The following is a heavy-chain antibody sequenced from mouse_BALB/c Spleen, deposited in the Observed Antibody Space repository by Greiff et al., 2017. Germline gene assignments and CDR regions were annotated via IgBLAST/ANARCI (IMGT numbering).Heavy chain of an antibody. CDR3: ANYYGSSYSAWFAY. D-gene: IGHD1-1*01. Sequence: VQLQESGAELARPGASVKLSCKASGYTFTDYYINWVKQRTGQGLEWIGEIYPGSGNTYYNEKFKGKATLTADKSSSTAYMQLSSLTSEDSAVYFCANYYGSSYSAWFAYWGQGTLVTVSA. V-gene: IGHV1-77*01. J-gene: IGHJ3*01. CDR2: IYPGSGNT. CDR1: GYTFTDYY.